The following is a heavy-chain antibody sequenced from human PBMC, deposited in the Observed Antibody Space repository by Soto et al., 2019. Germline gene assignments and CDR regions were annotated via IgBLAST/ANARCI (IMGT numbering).Heavy chain of an antibody. CDR3: ARVGRLPSRGWYDY. Sequence: QVQLVQSGAEVKKPGSSVKVSCKASGGTFSSYTISWVRQAPGQGLEWMGRIIPILGIANYAQKFQGRVTITADKSTSTAYMELSSLRSEDTAVYYCARVGRLPSRGWYDYWGQGTLVTVSS. D-gene: IGHD6-19*01. CDR2: IIPILGIA. J-gene: IGHJ4*02. V-gene: IGHV1-69*02. CDR1: GGTFSSYT.